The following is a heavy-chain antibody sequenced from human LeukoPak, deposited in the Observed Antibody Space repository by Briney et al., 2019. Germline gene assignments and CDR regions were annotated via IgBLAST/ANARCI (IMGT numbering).Heavy chain of an antibody. J-gene: IGHJ6*03. CDR2: TYYRSQWYN. CDR1: GDSVSSNSAS. D-gene: IGHD1-7*01. V-gene: IGHV6-1*01. Sequence: SQTLSLTCAISGDSVSSNSASWNWIRQSPSRGLEWLGRTYYRSQWYNDYAVSVKSRVTINADTSKNQISLQLNSVTPEDTAVYYCARGTTMDVWGKGTTVTVSS. CDR3: ARGTTMDV.